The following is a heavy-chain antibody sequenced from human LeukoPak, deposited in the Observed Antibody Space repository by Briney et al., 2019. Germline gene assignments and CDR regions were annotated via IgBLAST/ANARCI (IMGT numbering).Heavy chain of an antibody. CDR2: IYYSGST. D-gene: IGHD6-19*01. Sequence: SETLSLTCTVSGGSISSYYWSWIRQPPGKGLEWIGSIYYSGSTYYNLSLKSRVTISVDTSKNQFSLKLSSVTAADTAVYYCARHDSSGWSTRRDSWGQGTLVTVSS. CDR1: GGSISSYY. J-gene: IGHJ4*02. V-gene: IGHV4-59*05. CDR3: ARHDSSGWSTRRDS.